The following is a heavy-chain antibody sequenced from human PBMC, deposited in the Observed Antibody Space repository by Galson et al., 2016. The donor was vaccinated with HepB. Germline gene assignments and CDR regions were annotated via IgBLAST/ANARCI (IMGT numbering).Heavy chain of an antibody. J-gene: IGHJ4*02. CDR3: VGTGARLGGY. D-gene: IGHD1-1*01. CDR1: GDSINSVSHY. Sequence: TLSLTCSVSGDSINSVSHYWSWIRQRPGKGLEWMGYIYYSGSTSYNPSLRGRISISMDTSKNHFSLALHSVTAADTAVYYCVGTGARLGGYWGQGTLVTASS. CDR2: IYYSGST. V-gene: IGHV4-31*03.